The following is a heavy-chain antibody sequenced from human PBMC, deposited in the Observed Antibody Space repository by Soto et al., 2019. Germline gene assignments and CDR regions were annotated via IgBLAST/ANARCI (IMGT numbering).Heavy chain of an antibody. V-gene: IGHV1-18*01. CDR1: GYTFTSYG. CDR3: ARDTWGGRQSEYFQH. Sequence: QVQLAQSGAEVKKPGASVKVSCKASGYTFTSYGISWVRQAPGQGLEWMGWISAYNGNTNYAQKLQGRVTMTTDTSTSTAYMELRRLRSDDTAVYYCARDTWGGRQSEYFQHWGQGTLVTVSS. D-gene: IGHD3-16*01. J-gene: IGHJ1*01. CDR2: ISAYNGNT.